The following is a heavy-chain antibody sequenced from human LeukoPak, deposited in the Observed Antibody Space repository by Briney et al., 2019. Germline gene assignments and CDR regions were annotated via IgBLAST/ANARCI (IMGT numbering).Heavy chain of an antibody. Sequence: ASVKVSCKASGYTFTSYDINWVRQATRQGLEWMGWMNPNSGNTGYAQKFQGRVTMTRNTSISTAYMELSSLRSEDTAVYYCARGLGSWGGSGYWGQGTLVTVSS. CDR1: GYTFTSYD. D-gene: IGHD2-15*01. CDR2: MNPNSGNT. J-gene: IGHJ4*02. CDR3: ARGLGSWGGSGY. V-gene: IGHV1-8*01.